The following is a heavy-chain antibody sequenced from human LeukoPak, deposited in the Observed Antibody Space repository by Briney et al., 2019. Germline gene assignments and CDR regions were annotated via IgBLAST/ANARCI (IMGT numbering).Heavy chain of an antibody. V-gene: IGHV3-48*04. CDR3: ARDRRVGATWSVGAFDI. Sequence: PGGSLRLSCAASGFTFSSFWMHWVRQAPGKGLEWVSYISSSGDSIYYADSVKGRFTISRDNAKNSLSLQMNSLRAEDTAIYYCARDRRVGATWSVGAFDIWGQGTTVTVSS. CDR2: ISSSGDSI. J-gene: IGHJ3*02. CDR1: GFTFSSFW. D-gene: IGHD1-26*01.